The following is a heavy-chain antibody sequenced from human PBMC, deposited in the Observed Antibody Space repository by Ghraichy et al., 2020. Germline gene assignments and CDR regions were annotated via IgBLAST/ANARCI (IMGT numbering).Heavy chain of an antibody. D-gene: IGHD6-13*01. CDR3: ARDRRSRIAAAGTGYYYYYGMDV. Sequence: GESLNISCAASGFTVSSNYMSWVRQAPGKGLEWVSVIYSGGSTYYADSVKGRFTISRDNSKNTLYLQMNSLRAEDTAVYYCARDRRSRIAAAGTGYYYYYGMDVWGQGTTVTVSS. CDR2: IYSGGST. V-gene: IGHV3-53*01. J-gene: IGHJ6*02. CDR1: GFTVSSNY.